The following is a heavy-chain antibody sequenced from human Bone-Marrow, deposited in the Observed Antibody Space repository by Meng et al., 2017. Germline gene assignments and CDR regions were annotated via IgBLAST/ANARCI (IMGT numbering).Heavy chain of an antibody. D-gene: IGHD4-17*01. CDR1: GGSISSSNW. Sequence: QVQLQESGPGLVKPSGTLSLTCAVSGGSISSSNWWSWVRQPPGKGLEWIGSIYYSGSTYYNPSLKSRVTISVDTSKNQFSLKLSSVTAADTAVYYCARGRVTTVTTPNWYFDLWGRGTLVTVSS. V-gene: IGHV4-4*02. J-gene: IGHJ2*01. CDR2: IYYSGST. CDR3: ARGRVTTVTTPNWYFDL.